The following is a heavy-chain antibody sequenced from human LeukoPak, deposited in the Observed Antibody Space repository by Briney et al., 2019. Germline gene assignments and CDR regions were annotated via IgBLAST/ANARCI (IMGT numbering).Heavy chain of an antibody. V-gene: IGHV5-51*01. CDR2: IFHGDSET. CDR3: ARQWRGYSYGWFPFNL. D-gene: IGHD5-18*01. CDR1: GYSFTTHW. Sequence: GESLKISCKGSGYSFTTHWICWVRQMPGKGLEWMGVIFHGDSETRYSPSFQGQVTISADKSISTAYLQWSSLKASDTAMYYCARQWRGYSYGWFPFNLWGQGTMVTVSS. J-gene: IGHJ3*01.